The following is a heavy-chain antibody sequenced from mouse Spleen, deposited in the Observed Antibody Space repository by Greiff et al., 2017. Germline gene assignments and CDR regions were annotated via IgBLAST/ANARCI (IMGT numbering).Heavy chain of an antibody. V-gene: IGHV5-12-1*01. CDR2: ISSGGGST. CDR3: ARRGDGYAMDY. Sequence: EVMLVESGGGLVKPGGSLKLSCAASGFAFSSYDMSWVRQTPEKRLEWVAYISSGGGSTYYPDTVKGRFTISRDNAKNTLYLQMSSLKSEDTAMYYCARRGDGYAMDYWGQGTSVTVSS. J-gene: IGHJ4*01. CDR1: GFAFSSYD. D-gene: IGHD3-3*01.